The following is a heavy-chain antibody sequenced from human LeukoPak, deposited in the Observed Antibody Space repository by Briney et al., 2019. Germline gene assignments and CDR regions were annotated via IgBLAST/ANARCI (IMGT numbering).Heavy chain of an antibody. CDR3: ARGEYCSGGSCYSAAFDI. D-gene: IGHD2-15*01. CDR2: IYSDGSST. CDR1: GFTIGSYW. J-gene: IGHJ3*02. Sequence: GGSLSLSCAASGFTIGSYWLHWVRQAPGKGLVWVSRIYSDGSSTNYADSVKGRFTISRDNAKNTLYLQMNSLRAEDTAVYYCARGEYCSGGSCYSAAFDIWGQGTMVTVSS. V-gene: IGHV3-74*01.